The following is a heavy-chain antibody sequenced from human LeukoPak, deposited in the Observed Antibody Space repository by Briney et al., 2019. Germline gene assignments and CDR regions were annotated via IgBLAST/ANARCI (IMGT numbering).Heavy chain of an antibody. D-gene: IGHD3-10*01. CDR2: ISSTSSYI. CDR3: ARPMEGYSGSGSWYFDY. CDR1: GVSISSRS. J-gene: IGHJ4*02. Sequence: PSETLSLTCTASGVSISSRSYYWGWIRQPPGKGLEWVSSISSTSSYIYYADSVKGRFTISRDNAKNSLYLQMNSPRDDDTAVYYCARPMEGYSGSGSWYFDYWGQGSLVTVSS. V-gene: IGHV3-21*01.